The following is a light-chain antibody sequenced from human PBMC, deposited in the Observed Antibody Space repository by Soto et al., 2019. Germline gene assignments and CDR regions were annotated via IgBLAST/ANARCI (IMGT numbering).Light chain of an antibody. V-gene: IGKV1-5*01. J-gene: IGKJ1*01. Sequence: DIQMNQSPSRLFASVGDRVTITCRASQSISSWLAWYQQKPGKAPKLLIYDASSLESGVPSRFSGSGSGTEFTLTISSLQPDDFATFYCQQYNSYSWTFGQGTKVDIK. CDR3: QQYNSYSWT. CDR2: DAS. CDR1: QSISSW.